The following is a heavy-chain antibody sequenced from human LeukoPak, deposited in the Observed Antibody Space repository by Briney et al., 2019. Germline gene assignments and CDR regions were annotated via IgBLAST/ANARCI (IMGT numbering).Heavy chain of an antibody. V-gene: IGHV3-7*01. Sequence: GGSLSLSCAASGLTFSGYWMSWVRQAPGKGPEWVANINQDGSEKYYVDSVKGRFTISRDNAENSLYLQMNSLRAEDTAIYYCETAHYWGQGTVDTVSS. CDR2: INQDGSEK. CDR3: ETAHY. J-gene: IGHJ4*02. CDR1: GLTFSGYW.